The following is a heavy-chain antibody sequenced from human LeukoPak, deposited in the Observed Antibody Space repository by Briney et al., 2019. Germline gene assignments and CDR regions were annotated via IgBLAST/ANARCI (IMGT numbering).Heavy chain of an antibody. V-gene: IGHV4-31*03. CDR1: GGSISSGGYH. J-gene: IGHJ4*02. Sequence: SQTLSLTCTVSGGSISSGGYHWSWIRQHPGKGLEWIGYIYYSGSTYYNPSLKSRVTISVDTSKNHFSLKLSSVTAADTAVYYCARVRATGAFDYWGQGTLVTVSS. D-gene: IGHD5-12*01. CDR3: ARVRATGAFDY. CDR2: IYYSGST.